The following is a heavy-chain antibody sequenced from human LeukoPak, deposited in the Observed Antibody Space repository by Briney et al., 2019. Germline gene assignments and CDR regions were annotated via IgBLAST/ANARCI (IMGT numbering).Heavy chain of an antibody. CDR1: GFTFSSYW. D-gene: IGHD3-22*01. J-gene: IGHJ4*02. Sequence: GGSLRLSCAASGFTFSSYWMSWVRQAPGKGLEWVANIKQDGSEKYYVDSVKGRFTISRDNAKNSLYLQMNSLRAEDTAVYYCAGAKYYDSSGYYLNPMGPIYRSYYFDYWGQGTLVTVSS. V-gene: IGHV3-7*01. CDR2: IKQDGSEK. CDR3: AGAKYYDSSGYYLNPMGPIYRSYYFDY.